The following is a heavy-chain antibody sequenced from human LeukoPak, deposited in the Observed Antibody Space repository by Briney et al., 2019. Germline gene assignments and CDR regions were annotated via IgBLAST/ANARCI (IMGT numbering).Heavy chain of an antibody. D-gene: IGHD2-21*01. V-gene: IGHV3-48*01. CDR1: GFTFSIYS. CDR3: ARVAPGHDIGRGYFDY. CDR2: ITSTSGTI. Sequence: GGSLRLSCAASGFTFSIYSMNWVRQAPGKGLEWVSYITSTSGTIYYTDSVKGRFTISRDNAKNSPYLQMNSLRAEDTAVYYCARVAPGHDIGRGYFDYWGQGTLVTTSS. J-gene: IGHJ4*02.